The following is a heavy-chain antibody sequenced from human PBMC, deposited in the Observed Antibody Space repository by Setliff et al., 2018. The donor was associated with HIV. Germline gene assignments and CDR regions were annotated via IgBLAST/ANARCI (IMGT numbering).Heavy chain of an antibody. V-gene: IGHV3-7*03. D-gene: IGHD3-10*01. CDR2: TKYDGSES. J-gene: IGHJ4*02. CDR3: VGGSGTDRYDY. CDR1: GPTFNRYW. Sequence: GGSLRLSCVVSGPTFNRYWMSWVRQVPGKGLEWVSNTKYDGSESYYVDSVKGRFTISRDDSENSLYLQMNSLKTEDTAVYYCVGGSGTDRYDYWGRGTLVTVSS.